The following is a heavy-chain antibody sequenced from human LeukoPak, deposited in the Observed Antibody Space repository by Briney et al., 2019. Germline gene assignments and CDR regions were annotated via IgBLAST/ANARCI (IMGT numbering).Heavy chain of an antibody. CDR2: ISYDGSNK. D-gene: IGHD5-24*01. Sequence: GRSLRLSCAASGFTSSTYAMYWVRQAPGKGLEWVAFISYDGSNKHYADSVKGRFTISRDNSKNTLYLQMNSLRPEDTAVYYCARARFGYNRGPFDYWGQGILVTVSS. CDR3: ARARFGYNRGPFDY. V-gene: IGHV3-30*19. J-gene: IGHJ4*02. CDR1: GFTSSTYA.